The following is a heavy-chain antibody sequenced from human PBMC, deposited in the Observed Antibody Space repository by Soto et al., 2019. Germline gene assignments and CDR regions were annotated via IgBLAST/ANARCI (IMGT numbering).Heavy chain of an antibody. J-gene: IGHJ6*02. V-gene: IGHV3-23*01. D-gene: IGHD1-26*01. CDR3: ATVGPSYYYGMDV. CDR2: ISGSGRTI. CDR1: GLDFSSEV. Sequence: PGGSLRLSCAASGLDFSSEVMCWVRQAPGKGLEWVSSISGSGRTIYHADSMRGRFAISRDNSKNSLYLQLNNLRVDDTAVYYCATVGPSYYYGMDVWGPGTTVTVSS.